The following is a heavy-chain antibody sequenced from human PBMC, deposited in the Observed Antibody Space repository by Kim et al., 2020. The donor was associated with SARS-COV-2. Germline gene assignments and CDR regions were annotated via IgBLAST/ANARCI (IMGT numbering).Heavy chain of an antibody. CDR1: GGTFSSYA. CDR2: IIPILGIA. V-gene: IGHV1-69*04. CDR3: ARDGYSGSYCLFDY. D-gene: IGHD1-26*01. J-gene: IGHJ4*02. Sequence: SVKVSCKASGGTFSSYAISWVRQAPGQGLEWMGRIIPILGIANYAQKFQGRVTITADKSTSTAYMELSSLRSEDTAVYYCARDGYSGSYCLFDYWGQGTLVTVSS.